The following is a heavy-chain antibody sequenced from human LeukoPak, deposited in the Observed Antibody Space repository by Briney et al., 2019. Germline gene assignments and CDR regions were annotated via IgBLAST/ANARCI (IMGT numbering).Heavy chain of an antibody. CDR1: GDSVSSNSAA. V-gene: IGHV6-1*01. D-gene: IGHD3-16*02. CDR3: ARGNYRSDYFDY. J-gene: IGHJ4*02. Sequence: SQTLSLTCAISGDSVSSNSAAWNWIRQSPSRGLEWLGRTYYMSKWYNDYAVSVRSRITINLDTSKNQFSLQLNSVTPEDTAVYYCARGNYRSDYFDYWGQGTLVTVSS. CDR2: TYYMSKWYN.